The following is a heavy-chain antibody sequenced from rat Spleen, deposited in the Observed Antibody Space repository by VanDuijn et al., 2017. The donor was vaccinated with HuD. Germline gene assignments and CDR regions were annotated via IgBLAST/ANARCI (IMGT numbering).Heavy chain of an antibody. CDR3: ARRADYGGHYYVMDA. J-gene: IGHJ4*01. D-gene: IGHD1-11*01. Sequence: EVQLVESGGGLVQPGRSLKLSCVASGFTFSDFGMNWIRQAPGKGLEWVAYISSSSGKIYYADTVKGRFTISRDNAKNTIYLQLSSLRSEDTALYHCARRADYGGHYYVMDAWGQGASVSVSS. CDR2: ISSSSGK. CDR1: GFTFSDFG. V-gene: IGHV5-34*01.